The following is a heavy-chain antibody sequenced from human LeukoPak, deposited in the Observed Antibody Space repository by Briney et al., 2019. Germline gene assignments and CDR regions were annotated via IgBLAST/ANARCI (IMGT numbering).Heavy chain of an antibody. V-gene: IGHV3-11*01. CDR1: GFTFSDYY. Sequence: GGSLRLSHAASGFTFSDYYMSWIRQAPGKGLEWVSYISSSGSTIYYADSVKGRFTISRDNAKNSLYLQMNSLRAEDTAVYYCASASEVGYFDYWGQGTLVTVSS. D-gene: IGHD1-26*01. CDR3: ASASEVGYFDY. CDR2: ISSSGSTI. J-gene: IGHJ4*02.